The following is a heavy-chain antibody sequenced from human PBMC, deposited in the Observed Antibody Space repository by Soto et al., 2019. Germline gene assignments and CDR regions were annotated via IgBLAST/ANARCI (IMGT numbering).Heavy chain of an antibody. CDR2: IYYSGST. J-gene: IGHJ6*02. V-gene: IGHV4-59*01. Sequence: PSETLSLTCTVSGGSISSYYWSWIRQPPGKGLEWIGYIYYSGSTNYNPSLKSRVTISVDTSKNQFSLKLSSVTAADTAVYYCARAPPYSSGWYDYYYYYGMDVWGQGTTVTVSS. D-gene: IGHD6-19*01. CDR3: ARAPPYSSGWYDYYYYYGMDV. CDR1: GGSISSYY.